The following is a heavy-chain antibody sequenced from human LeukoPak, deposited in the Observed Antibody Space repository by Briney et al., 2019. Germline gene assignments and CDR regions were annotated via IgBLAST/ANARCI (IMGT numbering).Heavy chain of an antibody. CDR2: IYYSGST. CDR1: GGSFSGYY. J-gene: IGHJ6*02. D-gene: IGHD3-22*01. Sequence: SETLSLTCSVYGGSFSGYYWSWIRQPPGKGLEWIGYIYYSGSTNYNPSLKSRVTISVDTSKNQFSLKLSSVTAADTAVYYCARDGYYGGSYYGMDVWGQGTTVTVSS. V-gene: IGHV4-59*01. CDR3: ARDGYYGGSYYGMDV.